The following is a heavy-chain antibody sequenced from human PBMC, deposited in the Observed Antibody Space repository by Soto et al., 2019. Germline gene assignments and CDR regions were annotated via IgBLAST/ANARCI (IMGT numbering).Heavy chain of an antibody. D-gene: IGHD2-2*01. Sequence: GQSLKISCKGSGYSFTSYWISWVRQMPGKGLEWMGRIDSSDSYTNYSPSFHGQVTISADRSISTAYLQWSSLKASDTAIYYCGTWRGSSWFDYWGPGTLLTVSS. J-gene: IGHJ4*02. CDR3: GTWRGSSWFDY. CDR2: IDSSDSYT. CDR1: GYSFTSYW. V-gene: IGHV5-10-1*01.